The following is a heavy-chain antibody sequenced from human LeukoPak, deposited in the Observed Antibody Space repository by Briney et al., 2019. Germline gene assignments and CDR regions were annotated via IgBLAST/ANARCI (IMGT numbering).Heavy chain of an antibody. CDR2: INHSGST. Sequence: SETLSLTCAVYGGSFSGYYRSWIRQPPGKGLEWIGEINHSGSTNYNPSLKSRVTISIDTSKNQFSLKLSSVTAADTAVYYCARGDYFDYWGQGTLVTVSS. J-gene: IGHJ4*01. CDR3: ARGDYFDY. CDR1: GGSFSGYY. V-gene: IGHV4-34*01.